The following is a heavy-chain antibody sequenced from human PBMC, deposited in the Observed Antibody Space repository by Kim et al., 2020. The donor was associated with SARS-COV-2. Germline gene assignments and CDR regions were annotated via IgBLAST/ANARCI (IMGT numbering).Heavy chain of an antibody. CDR2: ST. J-gene: IGHJ5*02. D-gene: IGHD4-17*01. CDR3: AKTTATFSFDP. Sequence: STNNNPSLKSRVTISVDKSKNRFYMKLSSVTDADTAVYYCAKTTATFSFDPGGQGTLVTVSS. V-gene: IGHV4-4*02.